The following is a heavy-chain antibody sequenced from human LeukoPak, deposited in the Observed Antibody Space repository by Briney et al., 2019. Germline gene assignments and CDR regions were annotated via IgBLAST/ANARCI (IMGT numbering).Heavy chain of an antibody. CDR2: INLNSGGT. Sequence: ASVKVSCKASGYTFTGYYMHWVRQAPGQGLEWMGWINLNSGGTNYAQKSQGRVTMTRDTSISTAYMELSSLRSDDTAVYYCARPPDYGELYFCDYWGQGTLVTVSS. CDR1: GYTFTGYY. D-gene: IGHD4-17*01. CDR3: ARPPDYGELYFCDY. V-gene: IGHV1-2*02. J-gene: IGHJ4*02.